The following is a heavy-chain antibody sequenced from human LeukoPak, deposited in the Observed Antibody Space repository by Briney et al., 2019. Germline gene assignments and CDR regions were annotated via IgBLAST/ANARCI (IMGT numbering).Heavy chain of an antibody. J-gene: IGHJ4*02. CDR2: INAGNGNT. V-gene: IGHV1-3*01. CDR3: ASAGGIAAAGTAPGPYDY. D-gene: IGHD6-13*01. Sequence: ASVKVSCKASGYTFTSYAMHWVRQAPGQRLEWMGWINAGNGNTKYSQKFQGRVTITRDTSASTAYMELSSLRSEDTAVYYCASAGGIAAAGTAPGPYDYWGQGTLVTVSS. CDR1: GYTFTSYA.